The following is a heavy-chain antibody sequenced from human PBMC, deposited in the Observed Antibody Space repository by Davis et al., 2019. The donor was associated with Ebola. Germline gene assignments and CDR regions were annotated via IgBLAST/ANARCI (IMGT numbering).Heavy chain of an antibody. V-gene: IGHV4-61*01. Sequence: SETLSPTCTVPGGSVSSDNFFWSWVRQTPGQGLEWTGYIHYSGSTNYNPSLKGRITMSLDTSRNQFSLKLNSVTAADPAVYFCPRELPGAGHLDYWGQGILVTVSS. CDR2: IHYSGST. CDR3: PRELPGAGHLDY. CDR1: GGSVSSDNFF. J-gene: IGHJ4*02. D-gene: IGHD6-13*01.